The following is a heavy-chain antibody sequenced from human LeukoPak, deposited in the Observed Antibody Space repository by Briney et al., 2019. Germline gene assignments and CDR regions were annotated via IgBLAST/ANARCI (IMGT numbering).Heavy chain of an antibody. V-gene: IGHV4-59*01. CDR3: ARHTAMVVGLIDY. CDR2: IYYSGST. Sequence: SETLPLTCTVSGGSISSYYWSWIRQPPGKGLEWIGYIYYSGSTNYNPSLKSRVTISVDTSKNQFSLKLSSVTAADTAVYYCARHTAMVVGLIDYWGQGTLVTVSS. CDR1: GGSISSYY. D-gene: IGHD5-18*01. J-gene: IGHJ4*02.